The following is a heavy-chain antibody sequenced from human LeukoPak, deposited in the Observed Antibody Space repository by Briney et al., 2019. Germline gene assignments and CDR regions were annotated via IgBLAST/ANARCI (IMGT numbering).Heavy chain of an antibody. Sequence: GESLKISCKGSGYSFTSYWIGWVRQMPGKGLEWMGIIYPGDSDTRYSPSFQGQVTISADKSISTAYLQWSSLKASDTAMYYCARLLLEGPAAISWFDPWGQGTLVTVSS. CDR1: GYSFTSYW. J-gene: IGHJ5*02. CDR2: IYPGDSDT. CDR3: ARLLLEGPAAISWFDP. D-gene: IGHD2-2*01. V-gene: IGHV5-51*01.